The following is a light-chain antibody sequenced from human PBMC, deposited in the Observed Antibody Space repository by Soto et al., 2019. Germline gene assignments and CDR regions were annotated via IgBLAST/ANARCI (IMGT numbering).Light chain of an antibody. V-gene: IGKV3-15*01. CDR2: DAS. J-gene: IGKJ4*01. CDR3: QQYNNWPLT. Sequence: EIVLTQSPATLSFSPGERATLSCRASQSVSSYLAWYQQKPGQAPRLLIYDASTRATGIPARFSGSGSGTEVTLTISSLQSEDFAVYYCQQYNNWPLTFGGGTKVDIK. CDR1: QSVSSY.